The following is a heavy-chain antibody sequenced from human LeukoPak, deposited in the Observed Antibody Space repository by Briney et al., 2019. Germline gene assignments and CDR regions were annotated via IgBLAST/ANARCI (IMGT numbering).Heavy chain of an antibody. CDR2: INHSGST. CDR1: GGSFSGYY. Sequence: SETLSLTCAVYGGSFSGYYWSWIRQPPGKGLEWIGEINHSGSTNYNPSLKSRVTISVDTPKNQFSLKLSSVTAADTAVYYCARGASGYFDYWGQGTLVTVSS. V-gene: IGHV4-34*01. D-gene: IGHD6-25*01. J-gene: IGHJ4*02. CDR3: ARGASGYFDY.